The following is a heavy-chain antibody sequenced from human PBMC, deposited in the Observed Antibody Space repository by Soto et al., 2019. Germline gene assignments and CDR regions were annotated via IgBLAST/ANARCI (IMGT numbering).Heavy chain of an antibody. CDR3: ARDEGGYYYDSSGDAFDI. V-gene: IGHV1-18*01. CDR1: GYTFTSYG. J-gene: IGHJ3*02. D-gene: IGHD3-22*01. CDR2: ISAYNGNT. Sequence: ASVKVPCKPSGYTFTSYGISWVRQAPGQGLEWMGWISAYNGNTNYAQKLQGRVTMTTDTSTSTAYMELRSLRSDDTAVYYCARDEGGYYYDSSGDAFDIWGQGTMVTVSS.